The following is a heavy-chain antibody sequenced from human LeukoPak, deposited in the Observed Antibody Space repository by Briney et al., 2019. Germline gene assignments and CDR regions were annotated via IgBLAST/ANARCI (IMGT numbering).Heavy chain of an antibody. D-gene: IGHD2-15*01. CDR2: ISNGKT. CDR3: VREAGYCAPVCVKTNWFDP. Sequence: GGSLRLSCAASGFPFSSHAMSWVRQPPGKGLEWVAAISNGKTYYADSVRGRFAISRDDSTNTVYLHMNSLRDEDTALYHCVREAGYCAPVCVKTNWFDPWGQGTLVTASS. J-gene: IGHJ5*02. CDR1: GFPFSSHA. V-gene: IGHV3-23*01.